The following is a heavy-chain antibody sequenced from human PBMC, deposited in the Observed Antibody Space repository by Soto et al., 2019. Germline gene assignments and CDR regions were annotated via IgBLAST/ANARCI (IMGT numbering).Heavy chain of an antibody. CDR3: ARGEGRYSGYDWAGGMDV. CDR1: GFTFSSYD. D-gene: IGHD5-12*01. CDR2: IGTAGDP. Sequence: HPGGSLRLSCAASGFTFSSYDMHWVRQATGKGLEWVSAIGTAGDPYYPGSVKGRFTISRENAKNSLYLQMNSLRAGDTAVYYCARGEGRYSGYDWAGGMDVWGQGTTVTVSS. V-gene: IGHV3-13*05. J-gene: IGHJ6*02.